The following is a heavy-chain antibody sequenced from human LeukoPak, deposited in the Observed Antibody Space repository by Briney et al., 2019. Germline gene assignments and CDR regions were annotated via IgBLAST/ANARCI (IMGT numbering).Heavy chain of an antibody. V-gene: IGHV3-23*01. CDR1: GFNFYIYT. J-gene: IGHJ4*02. Sequence: PGGSLRLSCAASGFNFYIYTMSWVRQAPGKGLEWVSAISNSGDYTYYADSVKGRFTISRDNSKNTLYLQMNTLRAEDTAVYYCAKQDIAVVPASFFFKTEFDFWGQGALVIVSS. D-gene: IGHD2-2*01. CDR2: ISNSGDYT. CDR3: AKQDIAVVPASFFFKTEFDF.